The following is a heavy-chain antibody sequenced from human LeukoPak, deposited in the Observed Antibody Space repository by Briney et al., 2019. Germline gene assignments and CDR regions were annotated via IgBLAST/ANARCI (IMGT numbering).Heavy chain of an antibody. V-gene: IGHV2-5*02. CDR2: IYWDDDK. J-gene: IGHJ4*02. D-gene: IGHD3-9*01. CDR3: AHIDGRYFDGPYRPFDY. CDR1: GFSLSTSGVG. Sequence: SGPTLVKPTQTLTPTCTFSGFSLSTSGVGVGWIRQPPGKALEWLALIYWDDDKRYSPSLKSRLTITKDTSKNQVVLTMTNMDPVDTATYYCAHIDGRYFDGPYRPFDYWGQGTLVTVSS.